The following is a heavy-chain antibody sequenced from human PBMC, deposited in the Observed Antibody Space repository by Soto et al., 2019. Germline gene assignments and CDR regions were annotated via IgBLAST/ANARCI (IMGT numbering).Heavy chain of an antibody. D-gene: IGHD3-10*01. V-gene: IGHV3-23*01. CDR3: AKGRGGSGSLTPRVDF. Sequence: EVQLLESGGGLVQPGGFLRLSCAASGFTFNNYAMTWVRQAPGKGLEWVSAISGGGDTTSYADSVKGRFTVSRDGSKNTLYLLMSSLRAEDTALYYCAKGRGGSGSLTPRVDFWGQGTLVTVSS. CDR1: GFTFNNYA. J-gene: IGHJ4*02. CDR2: ISGGGDTT.